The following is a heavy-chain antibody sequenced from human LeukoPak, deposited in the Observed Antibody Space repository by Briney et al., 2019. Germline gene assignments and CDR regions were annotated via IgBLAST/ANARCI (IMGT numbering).Heavy chain of an antibody. CDR2: ISRDSSYI. V-gene: IGHV3-21*01. Sequence: PGGSLRLSCAASGFIFSSSAMEWVRQAPGKGLEWVSSISRDSSYIYYADSVKGRFTIARDSAKNSLYLQMNSLTAEDTAVYYCARLHCSTTSCYGKYYFDYWGQGTLVTVSS. CDR1: GFIFSSSA. CDR3: ARLHCSTTSCYGKYYFDY. D-gene: IGHD2-2*01. J-gene: IGHJ4*02.